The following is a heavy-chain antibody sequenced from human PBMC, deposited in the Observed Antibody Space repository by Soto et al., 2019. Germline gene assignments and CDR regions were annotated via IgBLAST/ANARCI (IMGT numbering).Heavy chain of an antibody. CDR2: CYYSGSS. V-gene: IGHV4-61*01. Sequence: KPSDTLSLTCSVSGVSVSSLFYYWSWIRQPPGKRLEGIGFCYYSGSSTVKPSLKSRAIISVDTSRNQFSLKLTSVTAADTAVYYCARDLQSTDSYRCRGTFDXWGQGTVVTVS. CDR1: GVSVSSLFYY. J-gene: IGHJ3*02. D-gene: IGHD2-8*02. CDR3: ARDLQSTDSYRCRGTFDX.